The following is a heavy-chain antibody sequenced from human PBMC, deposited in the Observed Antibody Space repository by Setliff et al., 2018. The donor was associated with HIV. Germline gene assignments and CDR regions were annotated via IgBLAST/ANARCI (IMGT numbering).Heavy chain of an antibody. V-gene: IGHV4-39*01. CDR1: GGSISSISYY. CDR3: ARRHKRFVAAHRANWFDT. J-gene: IGHJ5*02. Sequence: SETLSLTCTVSGGSISSISYYWDWIRQPPGQGLEWIASLYYSGDTYYNPSLKTRVTISAHTSKNEFSLKLNSVTAAETAVYYCARRHKRFVAAHRANWFDTWGLGTLVTVSS. D-gene: IGHD6-13*01. CDR2: LYYSGDT.